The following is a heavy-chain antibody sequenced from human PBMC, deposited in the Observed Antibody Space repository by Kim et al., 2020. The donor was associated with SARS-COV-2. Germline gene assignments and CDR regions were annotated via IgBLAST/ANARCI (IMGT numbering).Heavy chain of an antibody. CDR3: ARYRSSGWYVGYFDY. D-gene: IGHD6-19*01. CDR2: IYYSGST. V-gene: IGHV4-59*08. J-gene: IGHJ4*02. Sequence: GKGLEWIGNIYYSGSTNYNPSLKSRVTISVDTSKNQFSLKLSSVTAADTAVYYCARYRSSGWYVGYFDYWGQGTLVTVSS.